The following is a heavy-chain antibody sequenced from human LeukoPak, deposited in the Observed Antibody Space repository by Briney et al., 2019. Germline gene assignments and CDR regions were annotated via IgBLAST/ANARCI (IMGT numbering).Heavy chain of an antibody. CDR2: IYYSGSS. D-gene: IGHD2-15*01. V-gene: IGHV4-59*08. J-gene: IGHJ3*02. Sequence: PSETLSLTCSVSGGSINNYYWSSIRQPPGRGLEWIGYIYYSGSSNYNPSLKSRVTMSVDASENQFSLKLSSVTAADTALYYCARRPRGWYAFDIWGLGTMVTVSS. CDR1: GGSINNYY. CDR3: ARRPRGWYAFDI.